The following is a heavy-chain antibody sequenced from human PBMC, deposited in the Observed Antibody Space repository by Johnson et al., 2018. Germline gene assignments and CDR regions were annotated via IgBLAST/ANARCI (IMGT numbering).Heavy chain of an antibody. CDR3: AREVDRSGYMDV. Sequence: QVQLQESGPGLVKXSETLSLXCSVSGDSLSRTSYYWGWIRQPPGKGLEWIGSIYFSGSTDYNPSLKSRVTISVDTSKNQFSLKLTPLTAAATAVYYCAREVDRSGYMDVWGKGTTVTVSS. CDR2: IYFSGST. D-gene: IGHD1-14*01. J-gene: IGHJ6*03. V-gene: IGHV4-39*07. CDR1: GDSLSRTSYY.